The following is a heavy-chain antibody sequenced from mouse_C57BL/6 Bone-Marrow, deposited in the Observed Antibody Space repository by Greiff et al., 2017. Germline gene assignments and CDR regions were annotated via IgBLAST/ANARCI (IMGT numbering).Heavy chain of an antibody. D-gene: IGHD2-1*01. Sequence: EVKLVESGGGLVQPGGSLKLSCAASGFTFSDYYMYWVRQTPEKRLEWVAYISNGGGSTYYPDTVKGRFTISRGNAKNTLYLQMSRLKSEDTAMYYCAIYGNYGYWGQGTTLTVSS. J-gene: IGHJ2*01. CDR3: AIYGNYGY. V-gene: IGHV5-12*01. CDR2: ISNGGGST. CDR1: GFTFSDYY.